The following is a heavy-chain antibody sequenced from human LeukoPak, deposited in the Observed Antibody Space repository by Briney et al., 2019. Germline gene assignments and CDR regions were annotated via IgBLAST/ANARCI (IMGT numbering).Heavy chain of an antibody. J-gene: IGHJ4*02. V-gene: IGHV3-23*01. CDR3: ARGYSYGYNCFDY. Sequence: GGSLRLSCAASGFTFSSYAMSWVRQAPGKGLEWVSAISGSGGSTYYADSVMGRFTISRDNSKNTLYLQMNSLRAEDTAVYYCARGYSYGYNCFDYWGQGTLVTVSS. D-gene: IGHD5-18*01. CDR1: GFTFSSYA. CDR2: ISGSGGST.